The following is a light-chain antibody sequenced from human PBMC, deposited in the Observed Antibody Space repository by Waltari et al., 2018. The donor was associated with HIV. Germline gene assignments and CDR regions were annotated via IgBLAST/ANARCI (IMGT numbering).Light chain of an antibody. CDR1: QNIRNN. CDR2: GAS. J-gene: IGKJ4*01. CDR3: QQYNDWPPIT. Sequence: VLTQSPGTLSLSPGERATLSCKASQNIRNNLAWYQQRRGQAPRLLIYGASTRATGVPARFSGSGSGTDFSLTISSLQSEDFAVYYCQQYNDWPPITFGGGTKVEIK. V-gene: IGKV3-15*01.